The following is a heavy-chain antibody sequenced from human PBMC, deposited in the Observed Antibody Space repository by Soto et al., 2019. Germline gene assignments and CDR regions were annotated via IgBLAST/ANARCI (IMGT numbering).Heavy chain of an antibody. V-gene: IGHV3-30*18. D-gene: IGHD3-3*01. J-gene: IGHJ4*02. CDR2: ISYDGSNK. CDR1: EFTFSSYG. Sequence: GGSLRLSCAASEFTFSSYGMHWVRQAPGKGLEWVAVISYDGSNKYYADSVKGRFTISRDNSKNTLYLQMNSLRAEDTAVYYCAKDKGRFLEWLLLYFDYWGQGTLVTVSS. CDR3: AKDKGRFLEWLLLYFDY.